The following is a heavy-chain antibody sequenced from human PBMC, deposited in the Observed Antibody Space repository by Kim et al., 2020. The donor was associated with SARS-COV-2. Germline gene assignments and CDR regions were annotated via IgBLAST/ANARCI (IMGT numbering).Heavy chain of an antibody. D-gene: IGHD3-3*01. Sequence: SVKVSCKASGGTFSSYAISWVRQAPGQGLEWMGGIIPIFGTANYAQKFQGRVTITADESTSTAYMELSSLRSEDTAVYYCARDGIFPYYFDYWGQGTLVTVSS. J-gene: IGHJ4*02. CDR1: GGTFSSYA. CDR2: IIPIFGTA. V-gene: IGHV1-69*13. CDR3: ARDGIFPYYFDY.